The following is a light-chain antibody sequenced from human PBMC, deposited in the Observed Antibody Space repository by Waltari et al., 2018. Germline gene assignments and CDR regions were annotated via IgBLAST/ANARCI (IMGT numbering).Light chain of an antibody. V-gene: IGLV3-19*01. Sequence: SSDLTQDPAVSVALGQTVRITCQGDSLRSYYATWYQQKPGQAPVLVIFGQNKRPSGIPDRFYGASSRNTASLTITGAQAEDEADYYCSCRDNSGFRHVFGTGTTVTV. J-gene: IGLJ1*01. CDR1: SLRSYY. CDR2: GQN. CDR3: SCRDNSGFRHV.